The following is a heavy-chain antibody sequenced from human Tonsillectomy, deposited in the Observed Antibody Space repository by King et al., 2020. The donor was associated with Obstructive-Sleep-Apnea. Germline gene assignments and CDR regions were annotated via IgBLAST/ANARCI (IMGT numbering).Heavy chain of an antibody. CDR1: GFTFSSYW. CDR3: ASDYGDNYYFDY. Sequence: VQLVESGGGLVQPGGSLRLSCAASGFTFSSYWMHWVRQAPGMGLVWVSRIYSDGRSISYADSVKGRFTISRDNAKNTLYLQMNSLGAEDTAVYYCASDYGDNYYFDYWGQGTLVTVSS. J-gene: IGHJ4*02. CDR2: IYSDGRSI. D-gene: IGHD4-23*01. V-gene: IGHV3-74*01.